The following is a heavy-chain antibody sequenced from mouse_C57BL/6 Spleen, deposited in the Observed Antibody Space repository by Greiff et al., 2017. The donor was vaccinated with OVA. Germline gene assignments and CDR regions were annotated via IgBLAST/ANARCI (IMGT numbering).Heavy chain of an antibody. D-gene: IGHD1-1*01. J-gene: IGHJ2*01. CDR1: GFTFSSYT. V-gene: IGHV5-9*01. CDR2: ISGGGGNT. Sequence: EVMLVESGGGLVKPGGSLKLSCAASGFTFSSYTMSWVRQTPEKRLEWVATISGGGGNTYYPDSVTGRFTISRDNAKNTLYLQMSSLRSEDTALYYCARQGTTVVALDDWGQGTTLTVSS. CDR3: ARQGTTVVALDD.